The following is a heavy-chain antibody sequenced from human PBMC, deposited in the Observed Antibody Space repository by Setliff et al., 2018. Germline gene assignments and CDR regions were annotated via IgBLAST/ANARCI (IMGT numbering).Heavy chain of an antibody. J-gene: IGHJ4*01. CDR1: GYTLTELS. CDR2: FDPEDGEA. V-gene: IGHV1-24*01. CDR3: ATKDYDTSGYYRPFGF. Sequence: ASVKVSCKVSGYTLTELSMHWVRQAPGKGLEWMGGFDPEDGEATYAQKFLGRVTMTEDTSTDTAYMELSSLRSEDTAVYYCATKDYDTSGYYRPFGFWGQGTLVTVSS. D-gene: IGHD3-22*01.